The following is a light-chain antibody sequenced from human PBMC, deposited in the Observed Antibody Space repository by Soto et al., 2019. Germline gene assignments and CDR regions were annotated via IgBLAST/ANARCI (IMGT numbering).Light chain of an antibody. CDR1: SSDVGGYNY. CDR2: EVS. Sequence: QSALTQPASVSGSPGQSIAISCTGTSSDVGGYNYVSWYQQLPGKAPKLLISEVSTRPSGLSDRSSGSTSGNTASLTLSGLQAEDVADDYCSSYRTGGPFVFGTGTKLTVL. V-gene: IGLV2-14*01. CDR3: SSYRTGGPFV. J-gene: IGLJ1*01.